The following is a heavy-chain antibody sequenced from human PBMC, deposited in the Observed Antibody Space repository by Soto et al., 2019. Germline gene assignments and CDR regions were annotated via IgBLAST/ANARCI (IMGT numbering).Heavy chain of an antibody. Sequence: EVQLLESGGDLVQPGGSLRLSCAASGFTFYHYAMTWVRQGPGKGLEWVSAISAGGGTTYYADSVKGRFTISRDNSRNTLSLQMNSLRADDTAVFYCAKGHDTHPNAYYFDHCGQGTLVTVSS. CDR1: GFTFYHYA. V-gene: IGHV3-23*01. J-gene: IGHJ4*02. CDR3: AKGHDTHPNAYYFDH. CDR2: ISAGGGTT.